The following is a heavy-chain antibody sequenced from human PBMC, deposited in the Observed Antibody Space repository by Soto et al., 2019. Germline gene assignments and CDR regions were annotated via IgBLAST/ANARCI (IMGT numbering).Heavy chain of an antibody. J-gene: IGHJ4*02. V-gene: IGHV3-30*18. CDR3: AKASTLGYCSGGRCYPPLY. Sequence: GGSLRLSCAASGFTFSSYGMHWVRQAPGKGLEWVAVISYDGSNKYYADSVKGRFTISRDNSKNTLYLQMNSLRAEDTAVYYCAKASTLGYCSGGRCYPPLYWGQGTLVTVSS. D-gene: IGHD2-15*01. CDR2: ISYDGSNK. CDR1: GFTFSSYG.